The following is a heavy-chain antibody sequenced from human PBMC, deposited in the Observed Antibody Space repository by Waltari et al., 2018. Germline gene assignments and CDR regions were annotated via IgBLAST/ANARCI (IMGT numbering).Heavy chain of an antibody. CDR1: DDSMNSYH. D-gene: IGHD3-10*01. V-gene: IGHV4-4*07. J-gene: IGHJ5*02. CDR2: IYPGGST. CDR3: ARGPSSVRNWFDA. Sequence: VQLQESGPGLVRSSETLSLTCTVPDDSMNSYHYMWTWIRQPAGKALEWIGRIYPGGSTNYNASLNSRVAMSLDTSENQFSLNLASVTAADTAVYYCARGPSSVRNWFDAWGQGILVTVSS.